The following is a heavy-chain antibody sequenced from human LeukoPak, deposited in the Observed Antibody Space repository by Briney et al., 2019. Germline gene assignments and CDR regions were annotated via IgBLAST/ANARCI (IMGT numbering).Heavy chain of an antibody. CDR1: GVTFSRYS. CDR2: ISSSSRTI. D-gene: IGHD3-3*01. Sequence: PGGSLRLSCAASGVTFSRYSMSWVRQAPGEGLEWVAYISSSSRTIYYADSVKGRFTISRDNAKNSLYLQMNSLRAEDTAVYHCAGDLDFWSGYYTGVFDYWGQGTLVTVSS. CDR3: AGDLDFWSGYYTGVFDY. J-gene: IGHJ4*02. V-gene: IGHV3-48*01.